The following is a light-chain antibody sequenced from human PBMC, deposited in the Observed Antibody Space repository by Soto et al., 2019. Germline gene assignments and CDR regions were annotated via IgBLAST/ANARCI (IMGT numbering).Light chain of an antibody. CDR2: DVS. CDR1: SGDVGDYNY. CDR3: CSYTRSGTLS. J-gene: IGLJ1*01. Sequence: QSVLTQPASVSGSPGQSLTISCVGTSGDVGDYNYVSWYQQHPGKVPKVIIYDVSNRPSGVSYRFSGTKSGNTASLTVSVLQAEDEADYYCCSYTRSGTLSFGTGTKVTVL. V-gene: IGLV2-14*01.